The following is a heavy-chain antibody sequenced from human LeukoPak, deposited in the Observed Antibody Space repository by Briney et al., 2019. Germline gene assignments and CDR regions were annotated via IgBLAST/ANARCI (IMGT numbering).Heavy chain of an antibody. CDR3: ARELLGSYDSSGYYYGGASSYFDY. CDR2: INHSGST. V-gene: IGHV4-34*01. J-gene: IGHJ4*02. CDR1: GGSFSGYY. Sequence: SETLSLTCAVYGGSFSGYYWSWIRQPPGKGLEWIGEINHSGSTNYNPSLKSRVTISVDTSKNQFSLKLSSVTAADTAVYYCARELLGSYDSSGYYYGGASSYFDYWGQGTLVTVSS. D-gene: IGHD3-22*01.